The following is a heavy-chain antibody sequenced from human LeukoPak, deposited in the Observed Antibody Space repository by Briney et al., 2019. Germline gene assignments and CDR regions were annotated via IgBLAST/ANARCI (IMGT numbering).Heavy chain of an antibody. J-gene: IGHJ4*02. V-gene: IGHV3-7*03. D-gene: IGHD5-12*01. CDR2: IKNDGSET. CDR1: GFNFRDHW. CDR3: AKSYNGYESKPDY. Sequence: PGGSLRLSCAVSGFNFRDHWMDWVRQAPGKGLQWVGHIKNDGSETYYLDSLKGRFSISRDNTNNALYLQMNSLRVEDTAVYYCAKSYNGYESKPDYWGQGTLVTVSS.